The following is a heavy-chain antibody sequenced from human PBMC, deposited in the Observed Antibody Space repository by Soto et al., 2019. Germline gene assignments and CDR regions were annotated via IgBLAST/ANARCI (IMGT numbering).Heavy chain of an antibody. Sequence: EVQVVESGGGLVKPGGSLRLSCTASGFTFTNAWTSWVRQAPGKGLEWVGRVQRKSDGGTIQYAAPVKDRFIISRDDSKNMLYLQMNSLKTEDTAVYYCTIGLGSSAHDYWGQGTLVTVSS. V-gene: IGHV3-15*01. CDR2: VQRKSDGGTI. J-gene: IGHJ4*02. CDR3: TIGLGSSAHDY. D-gene: IGHD3-22*01. CDR1: GFTFTNAW.